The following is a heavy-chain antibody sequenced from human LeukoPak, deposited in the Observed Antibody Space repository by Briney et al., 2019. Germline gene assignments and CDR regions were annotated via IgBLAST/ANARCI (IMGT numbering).Heavy chain of an antibody. CDR3: AKYGPQDSGSSHFDY. D-gene: IGHD1-26*01. CDR1: GFTFSSYA. CDR2: IRDSGSST. V-gene: IGHV3-23*01. Sequence: GGSLRLSCAASGFTFSSYAMSWVRQAPGKGLEWVSAIRDSGSSTHYADSVKGRFTTSRDNSKNTLFLQMNRLRAEDTAIYYCAKYGPQDSGSSHFDYWGQEPWSPSPQ. J-gene: IGHJ4*01.